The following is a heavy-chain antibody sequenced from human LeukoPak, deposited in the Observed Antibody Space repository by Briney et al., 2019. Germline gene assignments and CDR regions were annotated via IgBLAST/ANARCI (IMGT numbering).Heavy chain of an antibody. J-gene: IGHJ3*01. V-gene: IGHV4-31*03. CDR2: IYYSGST. D-gene: IGHD1-1*01. CDR3: ARDSRLEGAFDF. Sequence: SETLSLTCTVSGGSISSGGYYWSWIRQHPGKGLEWIGYIYYSGSTYYNPSLKSRVTISVDTSKNQFSLKLSSVTAADTAVYYCARDSRLEGAFDFWGQGTMVTVSS. CDR1: GGSISSGGYY.